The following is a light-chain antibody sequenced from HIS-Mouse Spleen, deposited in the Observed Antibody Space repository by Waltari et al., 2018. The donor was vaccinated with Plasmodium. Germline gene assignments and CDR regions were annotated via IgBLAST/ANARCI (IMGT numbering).Light chain of an antibody. CDR3: QAWDSSTVV. Sequence: SYELTQPPSVSVSPGQTASITCSGDQLGDKYACCYQQKPGQSPVLVIDQDSKRPSGIPERFSGSNSGNTATLTISGTQAMDEADYYCQAWDSSTVVFGGGTKLTVL. CDR2: QDS. CDR1: QLGDKY. J-gene: IGLJ2*01. V-gene: IGLV3-1*01.